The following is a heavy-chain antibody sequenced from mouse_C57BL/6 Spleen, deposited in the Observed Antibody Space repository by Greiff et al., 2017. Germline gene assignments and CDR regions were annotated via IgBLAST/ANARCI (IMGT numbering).Heavy chain of an antibody. Sequence: LVESGPELVKPGASVKISCKASGYSFTGYYMNWVKQSPEKSLEWIGEINPSTGGTTYNQKFKAKATLTVDKSSSTAYMQLKSLTSEDSAVYYCGRGGGNWYFDVWGTGTTVTVSS. CDR2: INPSTGGT. CDR1: GYSFTGYY. J-gene: IGHJ1*03. V-gene: IGHV1-42*01. CDR3: GRGGGNWYFDV.